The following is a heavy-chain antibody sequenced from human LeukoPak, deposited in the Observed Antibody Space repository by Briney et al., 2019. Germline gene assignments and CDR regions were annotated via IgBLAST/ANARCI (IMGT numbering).Heavy chain of an antibody. Sequence: GGSLRLSCAASGFTFSSYWMHWVRQVPGKGLVWVSRINSDGSSTSYADSVKGRFTISRDNAKNTLYLQMNSLRAEDTAVYYCVRGVPFTVTRARDYWGQGTLVTVSS. J-gene: IGHJ4*02. CDR3: VRGVPFTVTRARDY. D-gene: IGHD4-17*01. V-gene: IGHV3-74*01. CDR1: GFTFSSYW. CDR2: INSDGSST.